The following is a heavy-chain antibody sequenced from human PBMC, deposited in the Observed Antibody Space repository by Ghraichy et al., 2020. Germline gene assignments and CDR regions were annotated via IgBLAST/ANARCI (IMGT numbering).Heavy chain of an antibody. J-gene: IGHJ5*02. CDR3: ARRYSSSWSGFDP. Sequence: LSLTCAASGFTFSSYWMSWVRQAPGKGLEWVANIKQDGSEKYYVDSVKGRFTISRDNAENSLYLQMNSLRAEDTAIYYCARRYSSSWSGFDPWGQGTLVTVSS. CDR2: IKQDGSEK. V-gene: IGHV3-7*01. D-gene: IGHD6-13*01. CDR1: GFTFSSYW.